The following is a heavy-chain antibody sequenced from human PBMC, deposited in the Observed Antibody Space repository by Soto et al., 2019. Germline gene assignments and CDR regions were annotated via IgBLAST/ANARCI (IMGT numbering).Heavy chain of an antibody. D-gene: IGHD3-22*01. J-gene: IGHJ4*02. Sequence: GGSLRLSCAASGFTFSSYAMHWVRQAPGKGLEWVAVISYDGSNKYYADSVKGRFTISRDNSKNTLYLQMNSLRAEDTAVYYCASTAYYYDSSGYYYPFDYWGQGTLVTVSS. V-gene: IGHV3-30-3*01. CDR3: ASTAYYYDSSGYYYPFDY. CDR2: ISYDGSNK. CDR1: GFTFSSYA.